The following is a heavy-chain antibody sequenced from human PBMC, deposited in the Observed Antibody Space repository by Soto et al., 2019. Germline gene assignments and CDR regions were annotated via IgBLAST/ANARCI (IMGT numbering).Heavy chain of an antibody. J-gene: IGHJ6*02. V-gene: IGHV3-23*01. CDR3: AKGPKVSSHYYYYYGMDV. CDR1: GFTFSSYA. CDR2: ISGSGGST. Sequence: GGSLRLSCAASGFTFSSYAMSWVRQAPGKGLEWVSAISGSGGSTYYADSVKGRFTISRDNSKNTLYLQMNSLRAEDTAVYYCAKGPKVSSHYYYYYGMDVWSQGTTVTVSS.